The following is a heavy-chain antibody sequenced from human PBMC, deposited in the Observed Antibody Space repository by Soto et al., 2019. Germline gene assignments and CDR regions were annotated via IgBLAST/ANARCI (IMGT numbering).Heavy chain of an antibody. CDR2: INHSGST. V-gene: IGHV4-34*01. D-gene: IGHD3-3*01. CDR3: ARMVGSYPLTFFGGRGYYCGMDV. Sequence: QVQLQQWGAGLLKPSETLSLTCAVYGGSFSGYYWSWIRQPPGKGLEWIGEINHSGSTNYHPYLKRRVTISVDTSKSQFSRKLSSVTAADTAVYDCARMVGSYPLTFFGGRGYYCGMDVWGQGSTVIVAS. J-gene: IGHJ6*02. CDR1: GGSFSGYY.